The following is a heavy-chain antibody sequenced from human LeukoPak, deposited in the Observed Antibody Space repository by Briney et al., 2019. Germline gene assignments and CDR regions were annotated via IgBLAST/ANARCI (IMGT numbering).Heavy chain of an antibody. CDR2: IYYSGST. CDR3: ARLILAEYQLLHGDNWFDP. CDR1: GGSISSYY. Sequence: PSETLSLTCTVSGGSISSYYWSWIRQPPGKGLEWIGYIYYSGSTNYNPSLKSRVTISVDTSKNQFSLKLSSVTAADTAVYYCARLILAEYQLLHGDNWFDPWGQGTLVTVSS. D-gene: IGHD2-2*01. V-gene: IGHV4-59*08. J-gene: IGHJ5*02.